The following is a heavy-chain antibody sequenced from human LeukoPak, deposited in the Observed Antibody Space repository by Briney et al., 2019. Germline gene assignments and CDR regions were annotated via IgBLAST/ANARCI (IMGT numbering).Heavy chain of an antibody. CDR1: GFTFSDYW. CDR3: ANLGHSD. V-gene: IGHV3-74*03. D-gene: IGHD5-18*01. Sequence: TGGSLRLSCVASGFTFSDYWIHWVRHAPGKGLVWVSRITYDGDNTEYADSVRGRFTISRDNAKNLLYLQMNSLRVEDTAVYYCANLGHSDGGQGTLVTVSS. J-gene: IGHJ4*02. CDR2: ITYDGDNT.